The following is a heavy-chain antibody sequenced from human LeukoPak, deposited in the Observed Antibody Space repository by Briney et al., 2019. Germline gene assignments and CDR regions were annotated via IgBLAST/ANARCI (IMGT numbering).Heavy chain of an antibody. CDR2: FYYTGST. V-gene: IGHV4-39*01. D-gene: IGHD5-12*01. CDR3: ARHSRSGYGDYESAFDI. Sequence: KPSETRSLTCIVSGGSISSSGYYWDWIRQPPGKGLEWIGNFYYTGSTYYNPSLKSRITISVDTSKNQFSLKLRSVTAADTAVYYCARHSRSGYGDYESAFDIWGQGTMVTVSS. J-gene: IGHJ3*02. CDR1: GGSISSSGYY.